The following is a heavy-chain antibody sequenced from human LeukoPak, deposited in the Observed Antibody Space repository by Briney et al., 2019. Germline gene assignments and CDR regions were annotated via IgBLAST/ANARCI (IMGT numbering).Heavy chain of an antibody. Sequence: PGGSLRLSRAPSGFSFSRYSMNWVRQAPGKGLEWVSYISRSSSDIDYSDSVKGRFTISRDDAKISLYLQMSSLRAEDTAVYYCARERSGWYGALDIWGQGTMVTVSS. J-gene: IGHJ3*02. D-gene: IGHD6-19*01. V-gene: IGHV3-21*01. CDR3: ARERSGWYGALDI. CDR1: GFSFSRYS. CDR2: ISRSSSDI.